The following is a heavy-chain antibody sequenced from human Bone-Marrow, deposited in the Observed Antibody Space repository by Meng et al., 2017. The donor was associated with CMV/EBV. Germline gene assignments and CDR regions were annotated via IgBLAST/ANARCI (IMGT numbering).Heavy chain of an antibody. Sequence: GESLKISCAASGFTFSNYWMTWLRQAPGRGPEVVAHIKEDGSEKYFVASVKGRCSISRDNAKNSLYLQMHSLRVEDTAVYYCARDPFIKAFDRWGQGTMVNVSS. CDR3: ARDPFIKAFDR. CDR2: IKEDGSEK. J-gene: IGHJ3*01. V-gene: IGHV3-7*01. CDR1: GFTFSNYW.